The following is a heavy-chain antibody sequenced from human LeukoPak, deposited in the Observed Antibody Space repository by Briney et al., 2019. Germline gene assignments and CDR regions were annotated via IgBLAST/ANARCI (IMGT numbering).Heavy chain of an antibody. CDR2: IYYSGST. Sequence: PSETLSLTCTVSGGSISSYYWSWIRQPPGKGLEWIGYIYYSGSTNYNPSLKSRVTISVDTSKNQFSLKLSSVTAADTAVYYCARDGRNLIVVIWGQGTLVTVSS. CDR1: GGSISSYY. CDR3: ARDGRNLIVVI. J-gene: IGHJ4*02. V-gene: IGHV4-59*01. D-gene: IGHD3-22*01.